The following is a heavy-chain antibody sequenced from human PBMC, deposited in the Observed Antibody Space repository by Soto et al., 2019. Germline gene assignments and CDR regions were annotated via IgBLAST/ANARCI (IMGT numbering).Heavy chain of an antibody. V-gene: IGHV3-30*03. CDR3: ARPAATVILYSGMDV. Sequence: GGSLRLSCVASGFSFSSYGMHWVRQAPGKGLEWVAVISHNGGNKYYADSVNGRFTISRDNSKKTLDLQMNSLRGDDTAVYYCARPAATVILYSGMDVWGQGTTVKVSS. J-gene: IGHJ6*02. CDR2: ISHNGGNK. D-gene: IGHD4-17*01. CDR1: GFSFSSYG.